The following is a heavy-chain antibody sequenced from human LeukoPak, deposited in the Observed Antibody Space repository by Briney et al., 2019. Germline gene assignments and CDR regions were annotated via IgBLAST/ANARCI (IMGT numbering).Heavy chain of an antibody. Sequence: ASVKVSCKASGYTFTSYYMHWVRQAPGRGLEWMGIINPSGGSTSYAQKFQGRVTMTRDTSTGTVYMELSSLRSEDTAVYYCARDLSGYTPTPQFDYWGQGTLVTVSS. CDR1: GYTFTSYY. CDR2: INPSGGST. CDR3: ARDLSGYTPTPQFDY. J-gene: IGHJ4*02. D-gene: IGHD3-22*01. V-gene: IGHV1-46*01.